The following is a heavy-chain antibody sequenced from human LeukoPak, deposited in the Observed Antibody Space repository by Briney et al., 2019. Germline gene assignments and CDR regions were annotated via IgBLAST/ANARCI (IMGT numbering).Heavy chain of an antibody. CDR3: AREDYGGGGSCSSGSFQH. J-gene: IGHJ1*01. V-gene: IGHV4-59*01. Sequence: SETLSLTCTVSGGSISSYYWSWIRQPPGKGLEWIGYIYYSGITDYNPSLRSRVTISVDTSKNQFSLKLSSVTASATPVYYCAREDYGGGGSCSSGSFQHWGQGTLSPSPQ. CDR1: GGSISSYY. D-gene: IGHD2-15*01. CDR2: IYYSGIT.